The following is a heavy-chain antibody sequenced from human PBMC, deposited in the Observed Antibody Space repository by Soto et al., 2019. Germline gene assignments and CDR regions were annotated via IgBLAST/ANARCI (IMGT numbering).Heavy chain of an antibody. CDR1: GGTFSTYT. CDR3: ASGDTAVVTFDY. Sequence: QVQLVQSGAEVKKPGSSVKVSCKASGGTFSTYTINWVRQAPGQGLEWMGRIIPILGIANYAQKFQGRVTITADKSTSTAYMELSSLRSEDTAVYYCASGDTAVVTFDYWGQGHLVTVAS. V-gene: IGHV1-69*02. CDR2: IIPILGIA. D-gene: IGHD5-18*01. J-gene: IGHJ4*02.